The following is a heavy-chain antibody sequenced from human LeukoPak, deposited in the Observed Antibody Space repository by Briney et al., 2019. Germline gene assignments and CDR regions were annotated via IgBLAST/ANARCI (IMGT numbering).Heavy chain of an antibody. Sequence: SETLSLTSAVYGGSFSGYYWSWIRQPPGKGLEWIGEINHSGSTNYNPSLKSRVTISVDTSKNQFSLKLSSVTAADTAVYYCARRPYYYDSSGYYSFDYWGQGTLVTVSS. V-gene: IGHV4-34*01. CDR1: GGSFSGYY. J-gene: IGHJ4*02. CDR3: ARRPYYYDSSGYYSFDY. CDR2: INHSGST. D-gene: IGHD3-22*01.